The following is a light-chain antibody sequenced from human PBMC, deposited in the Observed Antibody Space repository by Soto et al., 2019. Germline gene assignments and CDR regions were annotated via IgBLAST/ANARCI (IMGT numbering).Light chain of an antibody. CDR3: QQYGSSPYT. V-gene: IGKV3-20*01. Sequence: EVVLTQSPATLSLSPGERATLSCRASQSVTTNLAWYQQKPGQAPRLLMYGASSRATGIPGRFSGSGSGTDFTLTISSLESEDFAAYYCQQYGSSPYTFGQGTRLEIK. CDR1: QSVTTN. J-gene: IGKJ5*01. CDR2: GAS.